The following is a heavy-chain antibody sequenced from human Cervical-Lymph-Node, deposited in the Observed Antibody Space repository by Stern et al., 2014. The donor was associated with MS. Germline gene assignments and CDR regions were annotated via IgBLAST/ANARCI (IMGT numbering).Heavy chain of an antibody. CDR2: IIYSGGS. V-gene: IGHV4-31*02. D-gene: IGHD3-10*01. Sequence: VQLVESGPGLVKPSQTLSLTCTVSGGSITRGGDYWSWVRQRPGKGLEWVGYIIYSGGSYYNPSLKSRVTISVDTSKNQFSLRLTSVTAADTAVYYCARFSLFGEYYFDSWGQGTLVTVSS. J-gene: IGHJ4*02. CDR3: ARFSLFGEYYFDS. CDR1: GGSITRGGDY.